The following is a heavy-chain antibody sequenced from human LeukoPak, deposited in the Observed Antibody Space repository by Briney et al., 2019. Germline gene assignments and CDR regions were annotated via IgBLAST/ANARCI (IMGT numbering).Heavy chain of an antibody. CDR3: ARGGFAASSSGYYYPIYYFDY. CDR2: INHSGST. CDR1: GGSFSGYY. V-gene: IGHV4-34*01. J-gene: IGHJ4*02. Sequence: SETLSLTCAVYGGSFSGYYWSWIRQPPGKGLEWSGEINHSGSTNYNPSLKSRVTISVDTFKNQFSLKLSSVTAADTAVYYCARGGFAASSSGYYYPIYYFDYWGQGTLVTVSS. D-gene: IGHD3-22*01.